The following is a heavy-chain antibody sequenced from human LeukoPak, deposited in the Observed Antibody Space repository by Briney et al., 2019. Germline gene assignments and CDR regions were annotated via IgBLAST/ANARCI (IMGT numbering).Heavy chain of an antibody. CDR2: ISHDEKSK. Sequence: GALRLSCAASGFSFSGYAMHWVRRTPGKGLEWVAVISHDEKSKFYAESVKGRFTISRDNSKNTLFLEMNSLRPEDTAFYYCATTFRGVIITRLDYWGQGTLVTVSS. CDR1: GFSFSGYA. V-gene: IGHV3-30*04. J-gene: IGHJ4*02. D-gene: IGHD3-10*01. CDR3: ATTFRGVIITRLDY.